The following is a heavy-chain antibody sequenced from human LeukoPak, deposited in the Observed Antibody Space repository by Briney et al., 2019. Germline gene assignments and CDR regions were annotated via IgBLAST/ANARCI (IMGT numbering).Heavy chain of an antibody. Sequence: GESLKISCKGSGYSFTSYWIGWVRQMPGKGLEWMGLIYPGDSDTRYSPSFQGQVTISADKSISTAYLQWSSLKASDTAMYYCARRGIVGAFSLGDYYYGMDVWGQGTTVTVSS. CDR3: ARRGIVGAFSLGDYYYGMDV. J-gene: IGHJ6*02. CDR2: IYPGDSDT. CDR1: GYSFTSYW. V-gene: IGHV5-51*01. D-gene: IGHD1-26*01.